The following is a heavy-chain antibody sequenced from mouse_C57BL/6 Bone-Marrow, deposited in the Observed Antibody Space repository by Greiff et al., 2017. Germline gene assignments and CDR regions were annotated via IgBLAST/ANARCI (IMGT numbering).Heavy chain of an antibody. CDR1: GYTFTDYY. Sequence: VQLQQSGPELVKPGASVKISCKASGYTFTDYYMNWVKQSHGKSLEWIGDINPNNGGTSYNQKFKGKATLTVDKSSSTAYMELRSLTSEDSAVYYGAKEGDCYFDYWGQGTTLTVSS. CDR2: INPNNGGT. V-gene: IGHV1-26*01. J-gene: IGHJ2*01. CDR3: AKEGDCYFDY.